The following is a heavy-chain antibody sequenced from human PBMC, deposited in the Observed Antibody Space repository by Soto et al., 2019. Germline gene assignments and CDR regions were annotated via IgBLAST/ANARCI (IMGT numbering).Heavy chain of an antibody. J-gene: IGHJ6*02. V-gene: IGHV4-34*01. D-gene: IGHD2-15*01. CDR2: INHSGST. CDR3: ARGLPTLYCSGGSCYPPDYYYYYGMDV. Sequence: QVQLQQWGAGLLKPSETLSLTCAVYGGSFSGYYWSWIRQPPGKGLEWIGEINHSGSTNYNPSLKSRVPISIDSSKNQFSLRLSSVTAADTAVYYCARGLPTLYCSGGSCYPPDYYYYYGMDVWCQGTTVTVSS. CDR1: GGSFSGYY.